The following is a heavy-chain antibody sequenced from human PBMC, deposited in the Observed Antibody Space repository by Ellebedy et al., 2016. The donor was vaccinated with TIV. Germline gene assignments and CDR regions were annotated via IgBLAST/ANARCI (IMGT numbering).Heavy chain of an antibody. Sequence: PGGSLRLSCAASEFTFSAHAMSWIRQGPGQGLEWVSRIDGDGGFTSHADFVKGRFTISRDNAKNTLYLQMNSLKAEDTAMYYCSTLSDTGYWGHGTLVTVSS. J-gene: IGHJ4*01. CDR1: EFTFSAHA. V-gene: IGHV3-74*01. CDR2: IDGDGGFT. CDR3: STLSDTGY. D-gene: IGHD2-21*02.